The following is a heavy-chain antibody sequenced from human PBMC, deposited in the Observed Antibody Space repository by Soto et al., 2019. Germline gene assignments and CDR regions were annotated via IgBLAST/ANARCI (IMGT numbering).Heavy chain of an antibody. Sequence: SETLSLTCSVSGRSMSSNYWSWIRQSPAKGLEWLGYVFYGGTDYNPSLAGRVSMSVETSKSQFSLKLTSVTVADTAVYYCAGYRGALYFESWGPGIPVTVSS. V-gene: IGHV4-59*01. CDR3: AGYRGALYFES. CDR1: GRSMSSNY. J-gene: IGHJ4*02. CDR2: VFYGGT. D-gene: IGHD5-18*01.